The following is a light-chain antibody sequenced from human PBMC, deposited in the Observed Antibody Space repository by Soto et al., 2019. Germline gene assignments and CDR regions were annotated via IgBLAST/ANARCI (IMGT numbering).Light chain of an antibody. Sequence: GSPGQSITISCTGTSSDVGGYNYVSWYQQHPGKAPKLMIYDVSNRPSGVSNRFSGSKSGNTASLTISGLQAEDEADYYCSSYTSSSLLYVFGSGSKATVL. CDR3: SSYTSSSLLYV. CDR2: DVS. CDR1: SSDVGGYNY. J-gene: IGLJ1*01. V-gene: IGLV2-14*04.